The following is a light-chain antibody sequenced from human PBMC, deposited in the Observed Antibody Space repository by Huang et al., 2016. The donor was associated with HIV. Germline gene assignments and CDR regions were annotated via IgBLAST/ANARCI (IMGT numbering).Light chain of an antibody. V-gene: IGKV4-1*01. CDR1: QSVYASSTSKDY. Sequence: DIIMSQSPEPLTVSLGERATLNCRSSQSVYASSTSKDYMAWFQQKPGQPPKLLLFCASSREVGVPDRFSGSGSGTHFTLTIANLQPEDAAIYYCQQYYSLPQTFGQGTRV. J-gene: IGKJ1*01. CDR2: CAS. CDR3: QQYYSLPQT.